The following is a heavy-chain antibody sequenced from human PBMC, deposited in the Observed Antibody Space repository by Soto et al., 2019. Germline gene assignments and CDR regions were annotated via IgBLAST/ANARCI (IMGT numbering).Heavy chain of an antibody. V-gene: IGHV5-51*01. CDR2: IYPSDSDI. J-gene: IGHJ6*02. D-gene: IGHD2-2*01. CDR1: GYSFTSHW. Sequence: LKISCKTSGYSFTSHWIAWVRQMPGKGLEWMGIIYPSDSDIRYRPSFQGQVTISVDKSISTAYLQWSSLKASDTATYYCARQDYSNYRGGMDVWGQGTTVTVSS. CDR3: ARQDYSNYRGGMDV.